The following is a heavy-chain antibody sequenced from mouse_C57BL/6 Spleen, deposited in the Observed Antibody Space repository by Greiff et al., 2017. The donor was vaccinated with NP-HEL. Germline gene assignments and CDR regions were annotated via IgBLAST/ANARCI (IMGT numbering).Heavy chain of an antibody. Sequence: EVKLVESGGGLVQPKGSLKLSCAASGFSFNTYAMNWVRQAPGKGLEWVARIRSKSNNYATYYADSVKDRFTISRDDSESMLYLQMNNLKTEDTAMYYCVRLGPDYFDYWGQGTTLTVSS. J-gene: IGHJ2*01. CDR1: GFSFNTYA. V-gene: IGHV10-1*01. D-gene: IGHD4-1*01. CDR3: VRLGPDYFDY. CDR2: IRSKSNNYAT.